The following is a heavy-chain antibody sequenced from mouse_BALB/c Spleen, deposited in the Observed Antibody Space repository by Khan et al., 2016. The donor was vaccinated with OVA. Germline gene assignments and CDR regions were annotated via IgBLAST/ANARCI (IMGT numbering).Heavy chain of an antibody. CDR1: GYTFANYA. D-gene: IGHD2-14*01. CDR2: INPSIGYT. Sequence: QVQLQQSGTELARPGASVKMSCKASGYTFANYAMHWVKQRPGQGLEWIGYINPSIGYTNYNQNFSDKATLTTDRSSSTAYMQLSSLTSDDSAVYYSVRIPSPPYDIDYWGQGTTLTVSS. V-gene: IGHV1-4*01. J-gene: IGHJ2*01. CDR3: VRIPSPPYDIDY.